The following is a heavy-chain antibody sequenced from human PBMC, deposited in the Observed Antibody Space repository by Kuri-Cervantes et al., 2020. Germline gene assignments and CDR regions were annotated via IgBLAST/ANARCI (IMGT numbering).Heavy chain of an antibody. D-gene: IGHD3-22*01. Sequence: GSLRLSCTVSGGSISSYYWSWIRQPPGKGLEWIGYIYYSGSTNYNPSLKSRVTISVDTSKNQFSLKLSSVTAADTAVYYCARDSYHYDSSGKRNWYFDLWGRGTLVTVSS. V-gene: IGHV4-59*01. CDR3: ARDSYHYDSSGKRNWYFDL. J-gene: IGHJ2*01. CDR2: IYYSGST. CDR1: GGSISSYY.